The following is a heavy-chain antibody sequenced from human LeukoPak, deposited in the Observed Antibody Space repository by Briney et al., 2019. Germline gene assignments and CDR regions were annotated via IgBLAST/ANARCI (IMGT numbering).Heavy chain of an antibody. CDR3: ARDLRTAVVTARGYCSGGSCYPFGY. J-gene: IGHJ4*02. V-gene: IGHV1-2*02. CDR1: GYTFTSYA. D-gene: IGHD2-15*01. CDR2: INPNSGGT. Sequence: ASVKVSCKASGYTFTSYAMNWVRQAPGQGLEWMGWINPNSGGTNYAQKFQGRVTMTRDTSISTAYMELSRLRSDDTAVYYCARDLRTAVVTARGYCSGGSCYPFGYWGQGTLVTVSS.